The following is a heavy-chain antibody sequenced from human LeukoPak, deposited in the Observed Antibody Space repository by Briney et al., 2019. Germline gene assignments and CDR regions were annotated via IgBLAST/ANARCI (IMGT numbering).Heavy chain of an antibody. J-gene: IGHJ4*02. D-gene: IGHD3-9*01. V-gene: IGHV3-21*01. CDR2: ITSSSSYK. CDR1: GFTFSNYN. CDR3: ARDHLYYDISGPRFDF. Sequence: PGGSLRLSCAAPGFTFSNYNMNWVRQAPGKGLEWISSITSSSSYKFYADSVKGRFTISRDNAKNSLYLQMNSLRAEDTAVYYCARDHLYYDISGPRFDFWGQGTRVTVSS.